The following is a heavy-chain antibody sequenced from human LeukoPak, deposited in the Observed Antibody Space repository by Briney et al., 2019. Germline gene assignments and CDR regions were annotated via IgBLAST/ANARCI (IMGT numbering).Heavy chain of an antibody. D-gene: IGHD3-22*01. CDR3: ARAEYYYDSSGYYDY. J-gene: IGHJ4*02. CDR1: GYTLTELS. CDR2: ISAYNGNT. V-gene: IGHV1-18*01. Sequence: ASVKVSCKVSGYTLTELSMHWVRQAPGQGLEWMGWISAYNGNTNYAQKLQGRVTMTTDTSTSTAYMELRSLRSEDTAVYYCARAEYYYDSSGYYDYWGQGTLVTVSS.